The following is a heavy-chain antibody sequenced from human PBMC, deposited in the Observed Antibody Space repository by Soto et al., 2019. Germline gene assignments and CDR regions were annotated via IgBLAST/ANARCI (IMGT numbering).Heavy chain of an antibody. CDR2: IDPSDSYT. CDR1: GYSFTSYW. Sequence: PGESLKISCKGSGYSFTSYWISWVRQMPGKGLEWMGRIDPSDSYTNYSPSFQGHVTISADKSISTAYLQWSSLKASDTAMYYCAREYSGSYYYYGMDVWGQGTTVTVS. D-gene: IGHD1-26*01. J-gene: IGHJ6*02. CDR3: AREYSGSYYYYGMDV. V-gene: IGHV5-10-1*01.